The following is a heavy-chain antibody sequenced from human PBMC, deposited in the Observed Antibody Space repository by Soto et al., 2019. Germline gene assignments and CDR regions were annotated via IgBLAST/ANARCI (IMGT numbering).Heavy chain of an antibody. Sequence: EVQLLESGGGLVQPGGSLRLSCAASGFKFGSNALTWVRQAPGKGLEWVAGISDKGFATYYADSVRGRFTISRDNVNNTVYLQMNSLRAEDTAVYYCARDQYTVYGVVIRGGAMDAWGRGTTVTVSS. CDR2: ISDKGFAT. CDR1: GFKFGSNA. D-gene: IGHD3-3*01. V-gene: IGHV3-23*01. J-gene: IGHJ6*02. CDR3: ARDQYTVYGVVIRGGAMDA.